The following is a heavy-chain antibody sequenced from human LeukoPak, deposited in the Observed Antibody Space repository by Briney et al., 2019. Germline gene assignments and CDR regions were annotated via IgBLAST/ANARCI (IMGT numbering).Heavy chain of an antibody. D-gene: IGHD5-24*01. CDR1: GGSISSGGYY. V-gene: IGHV4-31*03. Sequence: PSETLSLTCTVSGGSISSGGYYWSWIRQHPGKGLEWIGYIYYTGSTHYNPSLKSRVTISVDTSKNQFSLKLSSVIAADTAVYYCVRGEMTTINVDYFEYWGQGILVIVSS. CDR2: IYYTGST. CDR3: VRGEMTTINVDYFEY. J-gene: IGHJ4*02.